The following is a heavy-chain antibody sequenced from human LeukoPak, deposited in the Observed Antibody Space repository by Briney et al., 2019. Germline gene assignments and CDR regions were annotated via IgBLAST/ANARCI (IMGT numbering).Heavy chain of an antibody. CDR1: GYTFTGYY. CDR2: INPNSGDT. V-gene: IGHV1-2*02. CDR3: ARVYDSSGRPYWYFDL. D-gene: IGHD3-22*01. J-gene: IGHJ2*01. Sequence: GASVKVSCKASGYTFTGYYMHWVRQAPGQGLEWMGWINPNSGDTNYAQNFQGRVTMTRDTSISTAYMELSRLRSDDTAVYYCARVYDSSGRPYWYFDLWGRGTLVTVSS.